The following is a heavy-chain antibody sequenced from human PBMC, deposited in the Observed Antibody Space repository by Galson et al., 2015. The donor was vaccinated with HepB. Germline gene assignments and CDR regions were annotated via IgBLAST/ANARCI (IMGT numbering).Heavy chain of an antibody. CDR3: AKDRDTGPSP. D-gene: IGHD2-8*02. Sequence: SLRLSCAASGFTLRNYVMSWVRQAPGKGLEWVSAINNSGYSTYYADSVKGRFTISRDNSKNTLYLQMNSLRAEDTAVYYCAKDRDTGPSPWGQGTLVTVSS. CDR2: INNSGYST. V-gene: IGHV3-23*01. CDR1: GFTLRNYV. J-gene: IGHJ5*02.